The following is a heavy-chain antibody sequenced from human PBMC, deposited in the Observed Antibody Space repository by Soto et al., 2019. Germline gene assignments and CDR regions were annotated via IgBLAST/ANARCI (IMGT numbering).Heavy chain of an antibody. V-gene: IGHV3-74*01. CDR2: INTDGSST. D-gene: IGHD3-9*01. CDR1: GFSFSSYW. Sequence: EVQLVESGGGLVQPGGSLRLSCADSGFSFSSYWMHWVRQGRGKGLVWVSRINTDGSSTNYADSVKGRFTISRDNAKNTVYLQMNSLRAEDTAVYYCARSPGGYYIDWGQGTMVTVSS. J-gene: IGHJ3*01. CDR3: ARSPGGYYID.